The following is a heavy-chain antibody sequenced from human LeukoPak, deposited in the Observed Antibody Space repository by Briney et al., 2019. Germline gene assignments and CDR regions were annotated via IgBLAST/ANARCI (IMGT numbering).Heavy chain of an antibody. J-gene: IGHJ6*02. CDR3: ARAASYGHDGGMDD. V-gene: IGHV3-33*01. D-gene: IGHD5-18*01. CDR1: RFTFSNYG. CDR2: LWYDGSNK. Sequence: PGGSLRLSCAASRFTFSNYGMHWVRQAPGKGLEWVAVLWYDGSNKYYADSVKGRFTISRDNSKNTLYLQMNSLRADDTAVYYWARAASYGHDGGMDDWGQGTTVTVSS.